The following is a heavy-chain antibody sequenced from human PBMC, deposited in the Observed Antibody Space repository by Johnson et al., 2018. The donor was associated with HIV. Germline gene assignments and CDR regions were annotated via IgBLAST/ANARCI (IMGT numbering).Heavy chain of an antibody. J-gene: IGHJ3*02. V-gene: IGHV3-30*02. D-gene: IGHD6-6*01. Sequence: QVQLVESGGGVVQPGESLTLSCAASGFSFSNYGVHWVRQAPGKGLEWVAFIQNDGTNKYYADFVKGRFTISRDNSRNTVYLQMRNLRTEETAVYYCAKDRAEYSTWIDALDIWGQGTMVTVSS. CDR3: AKDRAEYSTWIDALDI. CDR2: IQNDGTNK. CDR1: GFSFSNYG.